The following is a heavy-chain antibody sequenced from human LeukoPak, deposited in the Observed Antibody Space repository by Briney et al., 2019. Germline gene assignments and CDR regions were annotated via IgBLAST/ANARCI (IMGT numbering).Heavy chain of an antibody. D-gene: IGHD2-21*01. CDR2: ISYDGSNK. CDR1: GFTFSSYA. CDR3: ARAYCGGDCFDY. V-gene: IGHV3-30-3*01. Sequence: GGSLRLSCAASGFTFSSYAMHWVRQAPGKGLEWVAVISYDGSNKYYADSVEGRFTISRDNSKNTLYLQMNSLRAEDTAVYYCARAYCGGDCFDYWGQGTLVTVSS. J-gene: IGHJ4*02.